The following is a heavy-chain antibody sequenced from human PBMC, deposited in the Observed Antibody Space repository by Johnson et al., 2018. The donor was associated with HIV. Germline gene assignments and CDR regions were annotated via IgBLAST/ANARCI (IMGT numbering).Heavy chain of an antibody. V-gene: IGHV3-53*01. CDR3: ARDRPYYYGSGDAFDI. CDR1: GFTVSSNY. J-gene: IGHJ3*02. Sequence: VQLVESGGGLIQPGGSLRLSCAASGFTVSSNYMSWVRQAPGKGLEWVSVIYSGGNTYYADSVKGGFTISRDNSKNTLYLQMNSLRAEDTAVYYCARDRPYYYGSGDAFDIWGQGTMVTVSS. CDR2: IYSGGNT. D-gene: IGHD3-10*01.